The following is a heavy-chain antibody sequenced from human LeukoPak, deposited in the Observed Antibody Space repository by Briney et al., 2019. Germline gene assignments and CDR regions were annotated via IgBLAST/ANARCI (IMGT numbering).Heavy chain of an antibody. D-gene: IGHD1-1*01. CDR1: GFTFTSCA. Sequence: GGSLRLSCAASGFTFTSCALSWVRQAPGKGLEWVSAVSASGDSTYYADSVKGRFTISRDSSTNTLYLHMNSLRAEDTAVYYCAKERGPTYYFDYWGHGTLVTVFS. J-gene: IGHJ4*01. CDR3: AKERGPTYYFDY. CDR2: VSASGDST. V-gene: IGHV3-23*01.